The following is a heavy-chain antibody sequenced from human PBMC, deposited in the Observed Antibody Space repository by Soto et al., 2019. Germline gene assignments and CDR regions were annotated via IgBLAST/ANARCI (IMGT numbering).Heavy chain of an antibody. CDR1: GYSFTTYS. CDR2: LNAGNGDT. Sequence: QVHLEQSGAVVKKTGASVKVACKASGYSFTTYSMHWVRQAPGQRPEWIGWLNAGNGDTKYSQALQGRVTITVDTSATTVYLELSSLTSEDTAVCYCAKGGYCSTTSCVSWFDPWGQGTQVTVSP. J-gene: IGHJ5*02. D-gene: IGHD2-2*01. V-gene: IGHV1-3*01. CDR3: AKGGYCSTTSCVSWFDP.